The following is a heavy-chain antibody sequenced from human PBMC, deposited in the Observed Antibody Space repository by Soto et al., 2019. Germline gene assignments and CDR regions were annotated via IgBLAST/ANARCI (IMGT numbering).Heavy chain of an antibody. J-gene: IGHJ4*02. V-gene: IGHV4-59*01. CDR2: IYYSGST. CDR3: ARSVYPSCPHDY. CDR1: GGFISSYY. Sequence: SETLSLPCTVSGGFISSYYWSWIRQPPGKGLEWIGYIYYSGSTNYNPSLKSRVTISVDTSKNQFSLKLSSVTAADTAVYYFARSVYPSCPHDYCGQGTLDTGSS. D-gene: IGHD2-2*01.